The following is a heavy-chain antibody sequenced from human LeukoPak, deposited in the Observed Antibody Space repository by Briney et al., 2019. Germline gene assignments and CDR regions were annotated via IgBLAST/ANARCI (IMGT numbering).Heavy chain of an antibody. CDR3: ARDLGLAQARGSYFDY. CDR2: INPSGGST. CDR1: GYTFTSYY. J-gene: IGHJ4*02. Sequence: ASVKVSCKASGYTFTSYYMHWVRQAPGQGLEWMGIINPSGGSTSYAQKFQGRVTMTRDTSTSTVYMELSSLRSEDTAVYYCARDLGLAQARGSYFDYWGQGTLVTVSS. V-gene: IGHV1-46*01. D-gene: IGHD3-16*01.